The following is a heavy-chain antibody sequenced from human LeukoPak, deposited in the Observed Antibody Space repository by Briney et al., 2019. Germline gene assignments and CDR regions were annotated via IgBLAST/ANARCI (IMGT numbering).Heavy chain of an antibody. D-gene: IGHD3-10*01. CDR1: GFTFSNYW. Sequence: GGSLRLSCVASGFTFSNYWLTWVRQAPGKGLECVANIKQDGSEKSYVDSVKGRFTISRDNAKNSLYLQMNSLRAEDTAVYYCARDYGSGSYPDAFDIWGLGTMVTVSS. J-gene: IGHJ3*02. CDR3: ARDYGSGSYPDAFDI. CDR2: IKQDGSEK. V-gene: IGHV3-7*03.